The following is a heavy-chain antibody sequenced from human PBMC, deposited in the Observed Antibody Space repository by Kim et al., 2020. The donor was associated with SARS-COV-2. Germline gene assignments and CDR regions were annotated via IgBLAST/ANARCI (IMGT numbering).Heavy chain of an antibody. CDR2: IYDSGNT. CDR1: GGSFNSDGYS. J-gene: IGHJ5*02. CDR3: ARGGPVVRGVIVDNWFDP. Sequence: SETLSLTCSVSGGSFNSDGYSWNWIRQPPGKGLEWIAYIYDSGNTYYNPSLKSRVTTSIDRSKKQFSLQLTSVTAADTAVYFCARGGPVVRGVIVDNWFDPWGQGIRVTVSS. V-gene: IGHV4-30-2*01. D-gene: IGHD3-10*01.